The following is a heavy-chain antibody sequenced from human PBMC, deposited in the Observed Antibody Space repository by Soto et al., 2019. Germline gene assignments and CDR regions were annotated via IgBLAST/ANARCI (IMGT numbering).Heavy chain of an antibody. CDR1: GGSFSGYY. J-gene: IGHJ4*02. D-gene: IGHD3-16*01. Sequence: QVLLQQWGAGLLKPSETRSLTCAVSGGSFSGYYWTWIRQAPGKGLEWIGEINHSGTTNYNPSLKSRVSVSVDTSKNQFSLKLTSVTAADTCVYYCARGRRWGQSVKGLDSWGQGTLVTVSS. CDR2: INHSGTT. V-gene: IGHV4-34*01. CDR3: ARGRRWGQSVKGLDS.